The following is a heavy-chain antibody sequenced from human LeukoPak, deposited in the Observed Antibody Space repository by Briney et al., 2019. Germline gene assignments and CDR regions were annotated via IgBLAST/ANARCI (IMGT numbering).Heavy chain of an antibody. D-gene: IGHD4-17*01. J-gene: IGHJ4*02. CDR2: INHSGST. CDR3: ARRNPTVTTTDFDY. Sequence: SETLSLTCAVYGGSFSGYYWSWIRQPPGEGLEWIGEINHSGSTNYNPSLKSRVTISVDTSKNQFSLKLSSVTAADTAVYYCARRNPTVTTTDFDYWGQGTLVTVSS. V-gene: IGHV4-34*01. CDR1: GGSFSGYY.